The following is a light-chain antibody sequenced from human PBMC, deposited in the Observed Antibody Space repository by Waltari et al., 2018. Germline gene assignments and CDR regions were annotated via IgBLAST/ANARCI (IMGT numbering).Light chain of an antibody. V-gene: IGKV3-11*01. CDR3: QQRSGWFT. CDR2: DAS. J-gene: IGKJ3*01. Sequence: EIVLTQSPATLSLSPGERATLPCRASQSVSSALAWYQQKPGQSPRLLIYDASNRAAGIPARFSGSGSGTDFTLTISSLEPEDFAVYYCQQRSGWFTFGPGTKVDIK. CDR1: QSVSSA.